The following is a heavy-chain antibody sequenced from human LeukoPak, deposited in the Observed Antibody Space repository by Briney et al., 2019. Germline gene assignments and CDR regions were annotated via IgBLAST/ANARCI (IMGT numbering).Heavy chain of an antibody. J-gene: IGHJ4*02. D-gene: IGHD6-19*01. CDR1: GLTVSSNY. CDR3: ARGPPHSSGWRTFDY. CDR2: IYSGGST. V-gene: IGHV3-53*01. Sequence: GGSLRLSCAPSGLTVSSNYMSWVRQAPGKGLEWVSVIYSGGSTYYADSVKGRFTISRDNSKNTLYLQMNSLRAEDTAVYYCARGPPHSSGWRTFDYWGQGTLVTVSS.